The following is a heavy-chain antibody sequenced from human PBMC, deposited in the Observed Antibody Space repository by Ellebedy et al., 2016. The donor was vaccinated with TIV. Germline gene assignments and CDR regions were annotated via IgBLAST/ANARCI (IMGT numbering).Heavy chain of an antibody. V-gene: IGHV4-39*01. CDR2: FFYNGKT. CDR1: GGSISSSINY. D-gene: IGHD3-10*01. Sequence: MPSETLSLTCTVSGGSISSSINYWGWIRPSPGQGLVWLGSFFYNGKTYYNPSLKSLQSRLTVSVATSKNQFSLILTSLTAADTATYYCPRYNLGWGIIDLWGQGTLVTVSS. CDR3: PRYNLGWGIIDL. J-gene: IGHJ5*02.